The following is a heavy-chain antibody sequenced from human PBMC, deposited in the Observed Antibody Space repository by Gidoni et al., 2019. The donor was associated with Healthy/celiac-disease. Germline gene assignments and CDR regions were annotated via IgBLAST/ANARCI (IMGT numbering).Heavy chain of an antibody. CDR3: ARQSVAYDFGP. CDR1: GGSISSSSYY. D-gene: IGHD3-16*01. Sequence: QLQLQESGPGLVKPSETLSLTCTVSGGSISSSSYYWGWIRQPPGKGLEWIGSIYYSGSTYYNPSLKSRVTISVDTSKNQFSLKLSSVTAADTAVYYCARQSVAYDFGPWGQGTLVTVSS. J-gene: IGHJ5*02. V-gene: IGHV4-39*01. CDR2: IYYSGST.